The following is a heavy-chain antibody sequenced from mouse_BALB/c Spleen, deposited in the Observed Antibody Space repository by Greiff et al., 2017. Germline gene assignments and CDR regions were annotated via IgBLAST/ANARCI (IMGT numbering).Heavy chain of an antibody. D-gene: IGHD2-4*01. Sequence: QVQLKQSGAELAKPGASVKMSCKASGYTFTSYWMHWVKQRPGQGLEWIGYINPSTGYTEYNQKFKDKATLTADKSSSTAYMQLSSLTSEDSAVYYCARYGYYDSWFAYWGQGTLVTVSA. V-gene: IGHV1-7*01. CDR2: INPSTGYT. CDR1: GYTFTSYW. CDR3: ARYGYYDSWFAY. J-gene: IGHJ3*01.